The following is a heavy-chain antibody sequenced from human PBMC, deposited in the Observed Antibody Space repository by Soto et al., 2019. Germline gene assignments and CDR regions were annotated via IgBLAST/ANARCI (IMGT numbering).Heavy chain of an antibody. CDR1: GGTFSSYA. D-gene: IGHD3-22*01. J-gene: IGHJ5*02. Sequence: ASVKVSCKASGGTFSSYAISWVRQAPGQGLEWMGGIIPIFGTANYAQKFQGRVTITADKSTSTAYMELSSLRSEDTAVYYCARYYDSSGYYLDPWGQGTLVTVSS. CDR2: IIPIFGTA. V-gene: IGHV1-69*06. CDR3: ARYYDSSGYYLDP.